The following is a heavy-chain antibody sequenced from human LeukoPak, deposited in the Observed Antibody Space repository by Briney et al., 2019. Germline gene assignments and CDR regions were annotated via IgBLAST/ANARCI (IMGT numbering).Heavy chain of an antibody. Sequence: GSLRLSCAASGFTFSSYSMNWVRQAPGKGLEWVSSISSSSSYIYYADSVKGRFTISRDSSKNTLYLQMNSLRAEDTAVYYCAKGYGSGSYSTDFWGQGALVTVSS. D-gene: IGHD3-10*01. V-gene: IGHV3-21*01. CDR2: ISSSSSYI. CDR3: AKGYGSGSYSTDF. CDR1: GFTFSSYS. J-gene: IGHJ4*02.